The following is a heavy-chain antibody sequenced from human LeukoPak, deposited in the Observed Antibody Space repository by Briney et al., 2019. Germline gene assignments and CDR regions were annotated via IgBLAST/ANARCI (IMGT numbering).Heavy chain of an antibody. CDR1: GYTFTGYY. V-gene: IGHV1-2*02. CDR3: ARDRAEYYGSGSFFNLEDFYYYMDV. CDR2: INPKSGGT. J-gene: IGHJ6*03. Sequence: ASVKVSCKASGYTFTGYYIYWVGQAPEQGLEWMGWINPKSGGTNYAQKFQGRVTMTRDTSISTAYMELSRLRSDDTAVYYCARDRAEYYGSGSFFNLEDFYYYMDVWGKGTTVTVSS. D-gene: IGHD3-10*01.